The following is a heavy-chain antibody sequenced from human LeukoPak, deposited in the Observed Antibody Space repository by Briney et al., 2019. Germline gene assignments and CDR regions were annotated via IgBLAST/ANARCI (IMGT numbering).Heavy chain of an antibody. V-gene: IGHV3-30*04. CDR3: AKDLGYGSGTIRGWFDP. CDR1: GFIFSSYA. CDR2: ISYDESNK. D-gene: IGHD3-10*01. J-gene: IGHJ5*02. Sequence: PGGSLRLSCAASGFIFSSYAMHWVRQAPGKGLEWVATISYDESNKDYADSVKGRCTISRDNSKNTLYLQMNSLRAEDTAVYYCAKDLGYGSGTIRGWFDPWGQGTLVTVSS.